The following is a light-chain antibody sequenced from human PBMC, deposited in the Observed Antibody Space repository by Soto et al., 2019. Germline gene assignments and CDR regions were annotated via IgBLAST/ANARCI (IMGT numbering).Light chain of an antibody. V-gene: IGLV2-14*03. CDR2: DVS. Sequence: QSALTQPASVSGSPGQSITISCTGTSSDIGAYNYVSWYRQHPGKAPKLMIYDVSNRPSGVSDRFSGSKSGNTASLSISGLQAGDEADYYCGSYTSSSTWVFGGGTKLTVL. J-gene: IGLJ3*02. CDR3: GSYTSSSTWV. CDR1: SSDIGAYNY.